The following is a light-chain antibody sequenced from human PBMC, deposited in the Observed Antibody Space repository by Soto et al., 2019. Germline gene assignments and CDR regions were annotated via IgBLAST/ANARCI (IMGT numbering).Light chain of an antibody. J-gene: IGKJ2*01. Sequence: DIQMPQSPSSLSASVGDRVTITCRASQSISSYLNWYQQKPGKAPKLLIYAASSLQSGVPSRFSGSGSGTDFTLTISSLQPEDFATYYGQQSYSTPETFGQGTKLEIK. CDR2: AAS. CDR1: QSISSY. CDR3: QQSYSTPET. V-gene: IGKV1-39*01.